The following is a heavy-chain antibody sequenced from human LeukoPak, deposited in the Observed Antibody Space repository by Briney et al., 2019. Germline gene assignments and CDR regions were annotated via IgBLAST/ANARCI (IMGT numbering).Heavy chain of an antibody. CDR2: TYYRSKWYH. J-gene: IGHJ4*02. CDR1: GDIVSSNSAA. V-gene: IGHV6-1*01. Sequence: PSQTLSLTCVLSGDIVSSNSAAWNWLRQSPSRGLEWLGRTYYRSKWYHDYAVSVKGRITINPDTSKNQFFLQLNSVTPEDTAVYYCARETSHFDYGGQGTLVTVSS. CDR3: ARETSHFDY.